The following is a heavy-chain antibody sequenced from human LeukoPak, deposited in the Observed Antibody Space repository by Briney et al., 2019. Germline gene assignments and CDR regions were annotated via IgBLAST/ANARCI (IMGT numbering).Heavy chain of an antibody. Sequence: PSETLSLTCAVYGGSFSGYYWSWIRQPPGKGLEWIGEINHSGSTNYNPSLKSRVTISVDTSKNQFSLKPSSVTAADTAVYYCARGGYSGYAHWGQGTLLTVSS. V-gene: IGHV4-34*01. CDR2: INHSGST. CDR1: GGSFSGYY. J-gene: IGHJ4*02. CDR3: ARGGYSGYAH. D-gene: IGHD5-12*01.